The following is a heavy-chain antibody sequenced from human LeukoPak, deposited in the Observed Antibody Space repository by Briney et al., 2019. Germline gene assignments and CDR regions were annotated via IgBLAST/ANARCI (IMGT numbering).Heavy chain of an antibody. CDR1: GFTFGDYA. Sequence: PGGSLRLSCTASGFTFGDYATSWVRQAPGKGLEWVGFIRSKAYGGTTEYAASVKGRFTISRDDSKSIAYLQMNSLKTEDTAVYYCTRDHPIAAAGTFDYWGQGTLVTVSS. CDR3: TRDHPIAAAGTFDY. CDR2: IRSKAYGGTT. J-gene: IGHJ4*02. V-gene: IGHV3-49*04. D-gene: IGHD6-13*01.